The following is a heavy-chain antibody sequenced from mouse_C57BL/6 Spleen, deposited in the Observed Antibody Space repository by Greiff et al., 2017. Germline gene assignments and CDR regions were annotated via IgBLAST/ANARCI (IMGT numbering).Heavy chain of an antibody. J-gene: IGHJ2*01. V-gene: IGHV1-50*01. D-gene: IGHD4-1*01. CDR2: IDPSDSYT. CDR1: GYTFTSYW. CDR3: ARRAGTCLDY. Sequence: QVQLQQPGAELVKPGASVKLSCKASGYTFTSYWMQWVKQRPGQGLEWIGEIDPSDSYTNYNQKFKGKATLTVDTSSSTAYMQLSSLTSEDSAVYYCARRAGTCLDYWGQGTTLTVSS.